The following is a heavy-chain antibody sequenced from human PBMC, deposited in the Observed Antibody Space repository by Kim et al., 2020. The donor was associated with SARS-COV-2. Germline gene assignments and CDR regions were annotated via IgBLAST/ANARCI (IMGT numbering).Heavy chain of an antibody. CDR3: ARKGMGKFESYLDY. V-gene: IGHV4-34*01. CDR2: INHSGST. J-gene: IGHJ4*02. Sequence: SETLSLTCAVYGGSFSGYYWSWIRQPPGKGLEWIGEINHSGSTNYNPSLKSRVTISVDTSKNQFSLKLSSVTAADTAVYYCARKGMGKFESYLDYWGQGTLVTVSS. D-gene: IGHD7-27*01. CDR1: GGSFSGYY.